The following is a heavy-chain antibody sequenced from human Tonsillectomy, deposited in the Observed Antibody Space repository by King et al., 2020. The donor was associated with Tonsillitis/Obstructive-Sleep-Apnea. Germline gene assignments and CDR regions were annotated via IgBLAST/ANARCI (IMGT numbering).Heavy chain of an antibody. V-gene: IGHV3-64D*06. CDR1: GFTFSSYA. Sequence: EVQLVESGGGLVQPGGSLRLSCSASGFTFSSYAMHWVRQAPGKGLEYVSAISSNGGSTYYADSVKGRFTISRDNSKNTLYLQMICLRAEDTAVYYCALLMPGYCSGGSCSFDYWGQGTLVNVSP. J-gene: IGHJ4*02. CDR2: ISSNGGST. D-gene: IGHD2-15*01. CDR3: ALLMPGYCSGGSCSFDY.